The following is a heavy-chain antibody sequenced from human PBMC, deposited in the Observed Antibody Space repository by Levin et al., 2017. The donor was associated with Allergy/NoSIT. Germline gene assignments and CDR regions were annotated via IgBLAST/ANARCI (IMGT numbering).Heavy chain of an antibody. CDR1: GFTFSSYS. D-gene: IGHD3-10*01. CDR2: ISSSSSYI. J-gene: IGHJ4*02. CDR3: ARGTVGQWGSGSYLRFDY. V-gene: IGHV3-21*01. Sequence: PGGSLRLSCAASGFTFSSYSMNWVRQAPGKGLEWVSSISSSSSYIYYADSVKGRFTISRDNAKNSLYLQMNSLRAEDTAVYYCARGTVGQWGSGSYLRFDYWGQGTLVTVSS.